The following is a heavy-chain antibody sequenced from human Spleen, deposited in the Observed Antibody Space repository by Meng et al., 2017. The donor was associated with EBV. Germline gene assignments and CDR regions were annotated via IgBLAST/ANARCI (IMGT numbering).Heavy chain of an antibody. CDR1: GFTFSSYT. CDR3: VRDWEVDYGDSAESDY. D-gene: IGHD4-17*01. CDR2: IGFTGRHF. V-gene: IGHV3-21*01. J-gene: IGHJ4*02. Sequence: EVQLVESGGGLVNPGGSLSRSGAVSGFTFSSYTMIWVRQAPGKGLEWVSSIGFTGRHFFYADAVKGRFTISRDNTKNSLYLQMNSLRADDTAVYYCVRDWEVDYGDSAESDYWGQGTLVTVSS.